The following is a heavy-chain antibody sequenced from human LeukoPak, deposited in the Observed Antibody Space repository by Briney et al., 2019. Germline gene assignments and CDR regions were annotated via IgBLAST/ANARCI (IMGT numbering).Heavy chain of an antibody. CDR1: GFSFSGHW. J-gene: IGHJ2*01. V-gene: IGHV3-74*01. Sequence: GGSLRLSCTASGFSFSGHWMHWARQLPGKGLVWVSRISPTGSTTSYADSVKGRFTVSRDNAENSLYLQMNSLRGEDTALYYCARDNLTPYWYFDLWGRGTLVSVSS. CDR2: ISPTGSTT. D-gene: IGHD4-23*01. CDR3: ARDNLTPYWYFDL.